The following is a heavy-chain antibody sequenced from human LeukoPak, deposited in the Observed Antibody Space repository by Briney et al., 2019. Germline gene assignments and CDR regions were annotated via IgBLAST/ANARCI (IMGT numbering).Heavy chain of an antibody. CDR2: IGGTHSNI. V-gene: IGHV3-48*04. D-gene: IGHD5-24*01. Sequence: GSLRLSCAASGFTFSIYSMNWVRQAPGKGLEWVSYIGGTHSNIYYADSVKGRFTISRDNAKNSLYLQMNSLRAEDTAIYYCTRVGYIDEGIDYWGQGTLVTVSS. CDR3: TRVGYIDEGIDY. CDR1: GFTFSIYS. J-gene: IGHJ4*02.